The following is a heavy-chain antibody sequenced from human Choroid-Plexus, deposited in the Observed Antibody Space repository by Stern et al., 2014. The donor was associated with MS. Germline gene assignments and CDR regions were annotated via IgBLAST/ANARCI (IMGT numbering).Heavy chain of an antibody. J-gene: IGHJ4*02. CDR1: GFTFRNFG. D-gene: IGHD2-15*01. CDR2: ISYDGSDK. Sequence: VQLVESGGGVAQPGRPLILSCAASGFTFRNFGMPWVRPAPGKGLEWVALISYDGSDKYYGDSVKGRFTIFRDNSKNTLYMHMNSLRAEDTAVYYCAKDRQWSTYFFDYWGQGSLVTVSS. V-gene: IGHV3-30*18. CDR3: AKDRQWSTYFFDY.